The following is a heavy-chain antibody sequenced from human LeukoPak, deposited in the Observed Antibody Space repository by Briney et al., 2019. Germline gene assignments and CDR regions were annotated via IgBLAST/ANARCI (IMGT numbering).Heavy chain of an antibody. CDR3: ASQTTVTTLGIFDY. J-gene: IGHJ4*02. D-gene: IGHD4-17*01. Sequence: SETLSLTCAVYGGSFSGYYWSWIRQPPGKGLEWIGEINHSGSTNYNPSLKSRVTISVDTSKNQFSLKLSSVTAADTAVYYCASQTTVTTLGIFDYWGQGTLVTVSS. CDR2: INHSGST. CDR1: GGSFSGYY. V-gene: IGHV4-34*01.